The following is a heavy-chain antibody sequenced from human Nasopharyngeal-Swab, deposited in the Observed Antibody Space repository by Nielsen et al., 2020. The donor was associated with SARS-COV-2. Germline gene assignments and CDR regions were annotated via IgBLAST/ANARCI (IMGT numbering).Heavy chain of an antibody. CDR2: ISYDGSNK. D-gene: IGHD3-10*01. V-gene: IGHV3-30*04. CDR3: ARDRGYYSSGYQNYFDY. J-gene: IGHJ4*02. Sequence: GESLKISCAASGFTFSSYAMHWVRQAPGKGLEWVAVISYDGSNKYYADSVKGRFTISRDNSKNTLYLQMNSLRAEDTAVYYCARDRGYYSSGYQNYFDYWGQGTLVTVSS. CDR1: GFTFSSYA.